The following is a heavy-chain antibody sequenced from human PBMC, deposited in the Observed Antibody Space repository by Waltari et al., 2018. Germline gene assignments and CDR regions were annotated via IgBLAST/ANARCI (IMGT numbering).Heavy chain of an antibody. D-gene: IGHD2-21*01. CDR1: GGSISSGGYY. Sequence: QVQLQESGPGLVKPSQTLSLTCTVSGGSISSGGYYWSWIRQHPGKGLEWVGYIYHRGSTYYNPSLKSRVTRSVDRSKNQCSLKLSSVTAADTAVYYCARGPIDGEPDYWGQGTLVTVSS. CDR2: IYHRGST. CDR3: ARGPIDGEPDY. V-gene: IGHV4-31*03. J-gene: IGHJ4*02.